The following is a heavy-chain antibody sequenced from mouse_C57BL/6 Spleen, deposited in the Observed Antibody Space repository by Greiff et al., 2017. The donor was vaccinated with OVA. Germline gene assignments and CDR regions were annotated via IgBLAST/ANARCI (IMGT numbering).Heavy chain of an antibody. CDR2: IDPSDSET. Sequence: QVQLQQPGAELVRPGSSVKLSCKASGYTFTSYWMHWVKQRPIQGLEWIGNIDPSDSETHYNQKFKDKATLTVDKSTSTAYMQHSSLTAEDSAVYYCARGDEGCAYWGQGTLVTVSA. D-gene: IGHD3-3*01. CDR1: GYTFTSYW. V-gene: IGHV1-52*01. J-gene: IGHJ3*01. CDR3: ARGDEGCAY.